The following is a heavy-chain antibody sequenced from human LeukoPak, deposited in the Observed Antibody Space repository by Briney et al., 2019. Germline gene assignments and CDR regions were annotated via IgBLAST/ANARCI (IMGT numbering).Heavy chain of an antibody. V-gene: IGHV3-23*01. D-gene: IGHD4-17*01. CDR2: ITSAGAP. CDR1: GFTFSNYT. Sequence: GGSLRLSCAASGFTFSNYTVMWVRQAPGQGLEWVSAITSAGAPRYADSVKGRFTISRDNSKNTLYLQMNSLRAEDTAQYFCARDPNGDYIGAFEFWGQGTGVAVSS. J-gene: IGHJ3*01. CDR3: ARDPNGDYIGAFEF.